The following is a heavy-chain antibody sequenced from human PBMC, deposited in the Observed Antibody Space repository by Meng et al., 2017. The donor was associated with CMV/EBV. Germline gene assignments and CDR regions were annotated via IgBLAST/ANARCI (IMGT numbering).Heavy chain of an antibody. CDR1: GFTFSDYY. V-gene: IGHV3-11*04. CDR2: ISSSGSTI. J-gene: IGHJ6*02. D-gene: IGHD2-21*01. Sequence: GESLKISCAASGFTFSDYYMSWIRQAPGKGLEWVSYISSSGSTIYYADSVKGRFTISRDNAENSLYLQMNNLRAEDTAVYYCARALCGGDCYSYYYYYGMDVWGQGTTVTVSS. CDR3: ARALCGGDCYSYYYYYGMDV.